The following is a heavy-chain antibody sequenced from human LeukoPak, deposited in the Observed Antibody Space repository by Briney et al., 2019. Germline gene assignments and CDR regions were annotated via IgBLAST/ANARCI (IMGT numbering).Heavy chain of an antibody. D-gene: IGHD2-15*01. Sequence: SETLSLTCTVSGGSISNYYWSWIRQPPGKGLEWIGYIDDSGSTNYNPSLKSRVTISVDTSKNQFSLKLNSVPAADTAVYYCGRSTPGYCSGGSCYGFGYFDYWGQGTLVTVSS. CDR1: GGSISNYY. CDR3: GRSTPGYCSGGSCYGFGYFDY. V-gene: IGHV4-59*01. J-gene: IGHJ4*02. CDR2: IDDSGST.